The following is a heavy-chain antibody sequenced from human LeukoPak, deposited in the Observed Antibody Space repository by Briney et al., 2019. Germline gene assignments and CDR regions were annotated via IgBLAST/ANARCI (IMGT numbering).Heavy chain of an antibody. CDR2: ISYDGGIK. CDR3: AKVGDYGVNPY. V-gene: IGHV3-30*02. Sequence: PGGSLRLSCVASGFTFSSYGMHWVRQAPGKGLEWVAFISYDGGIKHYADSVKGRLTISRDNSKNTLHLQMNSLRPEDTAVYYCAKVGDYGVNPYWGQGTLVTVSS. J-gene: IGHJ4*02. D-gene: IGHD4-23*01. CDR1: GFTFSSYG.